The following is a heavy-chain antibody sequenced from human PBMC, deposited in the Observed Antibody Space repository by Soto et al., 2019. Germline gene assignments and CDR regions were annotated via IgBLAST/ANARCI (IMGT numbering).Heavy chain of an antibody. CDR1: GGTFSSYA. CDR2: IIPIFGRA. Sequence: QVQLVQSGAEVKKPGSSVKVSCNASGGTFSSYAISWVRQAPGQGLEWMGGIIPIFGRANYAQKFQGRVTITADESTSTAYMELSSLRSEDTAVYYCARDRNYYDSSGYYYFDYWGQGTLVTVSS. CDR3: ARDRNYYDSSGYYYFDY. V-gene: IGHV1-69*01. D-gene: IGHD3-22*01. J-gene: IGHJ4*02.